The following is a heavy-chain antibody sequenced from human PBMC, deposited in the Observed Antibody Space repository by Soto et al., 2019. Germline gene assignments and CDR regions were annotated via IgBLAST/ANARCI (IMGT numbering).Heavy chain of an antibody. CDR1: GFTFNIYA. J-gene: IGHJ4*02. CDR3: AKDRYLDHDSRGYLFDN. D-gene: IGHD3-22*01. CDR2: ISRYGDFT. Sequence: EVQLLASGGDLIQPRGSLRLSCAASGFTFNIYAMAWVRQAPGKGLEWVSAISRYGDFTYYADSVEGRFTISRDNSKNTLYLQMNSLRAEDTALYYCAKDRYLDHDSRGYLFDNWGQGTLVTVSS. V-gene: IGHV3-23*01.